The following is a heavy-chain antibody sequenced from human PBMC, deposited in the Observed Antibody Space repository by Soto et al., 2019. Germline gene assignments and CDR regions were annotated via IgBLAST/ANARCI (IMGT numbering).Heavy chain of an antibody. CDR1: GGTFNSYD. V-gene: IGHV1-69*01. CDR2: IIPIVETP. D-gene: IGHD3-22*01. CDR3: ARLSRPNYYDTSGFFKDNWFDP. Sequence: QVQLVQSGAEVKKPRSSMKVSCKASGGTFNSYDINWVRQAPGQGLEWMGGIIPIVETPRYAQKFQGRVTITADESTNTVYMELSSLRSEDTAMYYCARLSRPNYYDTSGFFKDNWFDPWGQGTLVTVSS. J-gene: IGHJ5*02.